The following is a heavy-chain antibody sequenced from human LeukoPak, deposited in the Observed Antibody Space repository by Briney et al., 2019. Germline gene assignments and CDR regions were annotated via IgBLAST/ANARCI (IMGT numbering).Heavy chain of an antibody. Sequence: PSETLSLTCSVSGGSISSRSYYWGWIRRPPGKGLEWIGSMYYRGSTYYNPFLKSRITISVDTSKNQFSLKLNSVTAADTAVYYCANGFDGFDIWGQGTTVTVSS. J-gene: IGHJ3*02. CDR2: MYYRGST. CDR3: ANGFDGFDI. V-gene: IGHV4-39*07. D-gene: IGHD3-10*01. CDR1: GGSISSRSYY.